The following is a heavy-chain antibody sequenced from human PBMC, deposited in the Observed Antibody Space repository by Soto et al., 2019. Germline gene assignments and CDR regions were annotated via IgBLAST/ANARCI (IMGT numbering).Heavy chain of an antibody. CDR1: GDC. Sequence: GDCRSINPKPPGKGLEWIGYIYHSGSTYYNPSLKSRVTISVDRSKNQFSLKLSSVTAADTAVYYCARGYSYANWFDPWGQGTLVTVSS. J-gene: IGHJ5*02. V-gene: IGHV4-30-2*01. D-gene: IGHD5-18*01. CDR2: IYHSGST. CDR3: ARGYSYANWFDP.